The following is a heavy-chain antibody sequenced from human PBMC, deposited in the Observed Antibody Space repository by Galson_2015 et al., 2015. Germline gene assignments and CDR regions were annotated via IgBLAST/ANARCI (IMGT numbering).Heavy chain of an antibody. Sequence: SVKVSCKASGYTFTGYYMHWVRQAPGQGLEWMGRINPSSGGTNYAQKFQGRVTMTRDTSISTAYMELSRLRSDDTAVYYCARDRWEYSSCFPTLYGMDVWGQGTTVTVS. CDR3: ARDRWEYSSCFPTLYGMDV. V-gene: IGHV1-2*06. D-gene: IGHD6-19*01. J-gene: IGHJ6*02. CDR2: INPSSGGT. CDR1: GYTFTGYY.